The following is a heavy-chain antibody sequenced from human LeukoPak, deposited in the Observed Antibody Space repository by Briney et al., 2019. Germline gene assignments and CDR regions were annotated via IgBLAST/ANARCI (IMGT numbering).Heavy chain of an antibody. CDR3: ARSSHYFYDNSGPGWFDY. CDR2: MNPNSGNT. Sequence: GASVKVSCKASGYTFTSYDINWVRQATGQGLEWMGWMNPNSGNTGYAQKFQGRVMITADESTSTAYMELSSLRSEDTAVYYCARSSHYFYDNSGPGWFDYWGQGTLVTVSS. V-gene: IGHV1-8*03. CDR1: GYTFTSYD. J-gene: IGHJ4*02. D-gene: IGHD3-22*01.